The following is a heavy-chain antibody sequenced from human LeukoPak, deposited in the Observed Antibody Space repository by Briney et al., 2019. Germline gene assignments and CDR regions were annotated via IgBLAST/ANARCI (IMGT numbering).Heavy chain of an antibody. V-gene: IGHV3-30-3*01. CDR1: GFTFSSYA. CDR3: AKDSSSRGWFDP. CDR2: ISYDGSNK. J-gene: IGHJ5*02. Sequence: PGGSLRLSCAASGFTFSSYAMHWVRQAPGKGLEWVAVISYDGSNKYYADSVKGRFTISRDNSKNTLYLQMNSLRAEDTAVHYCAKDSSSRGWFDPWGQGTLVTVSS. D-gene: IGHD6-13*01.